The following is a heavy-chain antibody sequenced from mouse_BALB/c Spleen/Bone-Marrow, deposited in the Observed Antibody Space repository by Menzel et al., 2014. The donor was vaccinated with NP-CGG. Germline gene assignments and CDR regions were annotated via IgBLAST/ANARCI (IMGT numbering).Heavy chain of an antibody. D-gene: IGHD3-2*01. Sequence: VQLQQSGPELVKPGASVKMSCKASGYTFTSYVMHWVQQKPGQGLEWIGYINPYNDGTKYNEKFKGKATLTSDKSSSTAYMELSSLTSEDSAVYYCARPRQHGLPYYFGCRGQGTTLTGSS. CDR3: ARPRQHGLPYYFGC. CDR1: GYTFTSYV. CDR2: INPYNDGT. J-gene: IGHJ2*01. V-gene: IGHV1-14*01.